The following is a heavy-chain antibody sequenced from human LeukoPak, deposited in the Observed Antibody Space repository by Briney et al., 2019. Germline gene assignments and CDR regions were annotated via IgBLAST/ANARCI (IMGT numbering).Heavy chain of an antibody. Sequence: GGSLRLSCAASGFTFSSYGMHWVRQVPGKGLVWVSQINTDGSSTNYAGSVKGRFIIFRDNAKNTLYLQMNSLRAEDTAVYYCVRGLYGLEYWGQGTLVTVSS. V-gene: IGHV3-74*01. CDR2: INTDGSST. CDR1: GFTFSSYG. J-gene: IGHJ4*02. D-gene: IGHD2/OR15-2a*01. CDR3: VRGLYGLEY.